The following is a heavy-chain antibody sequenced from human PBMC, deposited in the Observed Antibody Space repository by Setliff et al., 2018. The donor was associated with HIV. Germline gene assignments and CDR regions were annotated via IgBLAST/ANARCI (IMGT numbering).Heavy chain of an antibody. D-gene: IGHD7-27*01. V-gene: IGHV1-69*06. CDR3: ARDKTGDLWYFDS. J-gene: IGHJ4*02. CDR1: GYTFSTYS. CDR2: IIPFFRTT. Sequence: SVKVSCKTSGYTFSTYSMNWVRQAPGQGLEWMGGIIPFFRTTNYAQKFQGRVTVTADISTSTAYMELRSLRSDDTAVYYCARDKTGDLWYFDSWGQGTLVTVSS.